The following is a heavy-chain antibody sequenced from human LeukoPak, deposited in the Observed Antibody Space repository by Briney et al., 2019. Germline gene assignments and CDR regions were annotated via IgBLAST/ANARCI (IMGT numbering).Heavy chain of an antibody. D-gene: IGHD3-22*01. CDR2: IKSKTDGGTT. V-gene: IGHV3-15*01. CDR1: GFTFSNAW. J-gene: IGHJ4*02. Sequence: GGSLRLSCAASGFTFSNAWMSWVRQAPGKGLEWVGCIKSKTDGGTTDYAAPVKGRFTISRDDSKNTLYLQMNSLKTEDTAVYYCTTDYYDSSGYYLYYFDYWGQGTLVTVSS. CDR3: TTDYYDSSGYYLYYFDY.